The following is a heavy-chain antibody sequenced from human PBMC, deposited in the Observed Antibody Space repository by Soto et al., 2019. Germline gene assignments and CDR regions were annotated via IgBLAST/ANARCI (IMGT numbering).Heavy chain of an antibody. CDR2: IYPGDSDT. J-gene: IGHJ4*02. V-gene: IGHV5-51*01. CDR3: ARHLARAYCGGDCYSVNDY. CDR1: GYSFTSYW. D-gene: IGHD2-21*02. Sequence: GAEVKKPGESLKISCKGSGYSFTSYWIGWVRQMPGKGLEWMGIIYPGDSDTRYSPSFQGQVTISADKSISTAYLQWSSLKASDTAMYYCARHLARAYCGGDCYSVNDYWGQGTLVTVSS.